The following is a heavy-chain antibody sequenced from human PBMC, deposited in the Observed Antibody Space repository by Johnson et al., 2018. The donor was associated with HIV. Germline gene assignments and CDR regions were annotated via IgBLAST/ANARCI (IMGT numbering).Heavy chain of an antibody. CDR2: ISWNSGSI. CDR1: GFTFDDYA. V-gene: IGHV3-9*01. Sequence: VQLVESGGGLVQPGRSLRLSCAASGFTFDDYAMHWVRQAPGKGLEWVSGISWNSGSIGYADSVKGRFTISRDNSKNTLYLQMNSLRVEDTAVYHCAKDRYSSSWYGSGFDIWGQGTMVTVSS. CDR3: AKDRYSSSWYGSGFDI. J-gene: IGHJ3*02. D-gene: IGHD6-13*01.